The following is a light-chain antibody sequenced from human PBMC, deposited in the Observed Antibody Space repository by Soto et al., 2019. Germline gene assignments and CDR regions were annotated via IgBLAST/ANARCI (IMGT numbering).Light chain of an antibody. J-gene: IGKJ1*01. CDR2: DAS. V-gene: IGKV3-11*01. CDR3: QQRSNWPPVT. CDR1: QSVSSY. Sequence: EIVLTQSTATLSLSPGERATLSCRASQSVSSYLAWYQQKPGQAPRLLIYDASNRATGIPARFSGSGSGTDFTLTNSSLEPEDVAVYYCQQRSNWPPVTFGQGTKVEIK.